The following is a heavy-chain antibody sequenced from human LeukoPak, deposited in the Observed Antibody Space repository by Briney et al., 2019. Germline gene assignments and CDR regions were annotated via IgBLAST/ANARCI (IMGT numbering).Heavy chain of an antibody. Sequence: GGSLRLSCTASGFTFSSYGMTCVRQAPGKGLEWVSAISGSGGSTYYADSVKGRFTISRDNSKNTLYLQMNSLRAEDTAVYYCAKDRRAGSYDYWGQGTLVTVSS. CDR2: ISGSGGST. CDR3: AKDRRAGSYDY. J-gene: IGHJ4*02. CDR1: GFTFSSYG. D-gene: IGHD3-10*01. V-gene: IGHV3-23*01.